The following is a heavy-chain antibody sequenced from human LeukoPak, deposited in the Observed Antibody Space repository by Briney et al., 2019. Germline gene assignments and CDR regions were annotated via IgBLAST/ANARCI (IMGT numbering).Heavy chain of an antibody. CDR2: IKEDGTET. CDR1: GFMFSSNW. CDR3: AKEGRSLQTY. Sequence: GGSLRLSCAASGFMFSSNWMSWVRLAPGKGLEWLANIKEDGTETYYVDSVKGRFTISRDNAKNSLYLQMNSLRVEDTAVYYCAKEGRSLQTYWGQGTLVTVSS. V-gene: IGHV3-7*03. D-gene: IGHD5-24*01. J-gene: IGHJ4*02.